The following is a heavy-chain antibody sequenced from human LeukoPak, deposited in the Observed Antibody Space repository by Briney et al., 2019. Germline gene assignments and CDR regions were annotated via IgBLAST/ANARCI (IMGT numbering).Heavy chain of an antibody. V-gene: IGHV4-39*07. Sequence: PSETLSLTCTVSGGSVSSSTYYWGWIRQPPGKELEWIGTIYYSGSTYYNPSLKSRVTISVDTSKNQFSLKLSSVTAADTAVYYCARGRCAFDIWGQGTMVTVSS. J-gene: IGHJ3*02. CDR1: GGSVSSSTYY. CDR3: ARGRCAFDI. D-gene: IGHD3-3*01. CDR2: IYYSGST.